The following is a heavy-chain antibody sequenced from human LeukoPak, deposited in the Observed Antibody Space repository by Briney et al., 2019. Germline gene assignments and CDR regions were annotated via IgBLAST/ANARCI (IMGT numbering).Heavy chain of an antibody. V-gene: IGHV4-30-4*08. Sequence: PSQTLSLTCTVSGGSISSGDYYWSWLRQPPGKGLEWIGYIYYSGSTYYNPSLKSRVTISVDTSKNQFSLKLSSVTAADTAVYYCAREVDIVVVPAAIRLGVLDAFDIWGQGTMVTVSS. CDR2: IYYSGST. J-gene: IGHJ3*02. D-gene: IGHD2-2*02. CDR3: AREVDIVVVPAAIRLGVLDAFDI. CDR1: GGSISSGDYY.